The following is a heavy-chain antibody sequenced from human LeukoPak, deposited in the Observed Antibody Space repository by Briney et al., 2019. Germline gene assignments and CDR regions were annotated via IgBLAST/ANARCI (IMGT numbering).Heavy chain of an antibody. CDR3: ASPTTVTTIAFDI. CDR1: GYSFTSYW. Sequence: GESLKISCKGSGYSFTSYWIGWVRQMPGEGLEWMGIIYPGDSDTRYSPSFQGQVTISADKSISTAYLQWSSLKASDTAMYYCASPTTVTTIAFDIWGQGTMVTVSS. J-gene: IGHJ3*02. V-gene: IGHV5-51*01. D-gene: IGHD4-17*01. CDR2: IYPGDSDT.